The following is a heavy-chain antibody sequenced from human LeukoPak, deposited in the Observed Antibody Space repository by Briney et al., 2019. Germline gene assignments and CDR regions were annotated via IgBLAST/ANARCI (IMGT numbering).Heavy chain of an antibody. V-gene: IGHV1-69*13. D-gene: IGHD6-19*01. CDR1: GYTFTSYY. CDR3: ARDGAVAGGDY. Sequence: SVKVSCKASGYTFTSYYMHWVRQAPGQGLEWMGGIIPIFGTANYAQKFQGRVTITADESTSTAYMELSSLRSEDTAVYYCARDGAVAGGDYWGQGTLVTVSS. CDR2: IIPIFGTA. J-gene: IGHJ4*02.